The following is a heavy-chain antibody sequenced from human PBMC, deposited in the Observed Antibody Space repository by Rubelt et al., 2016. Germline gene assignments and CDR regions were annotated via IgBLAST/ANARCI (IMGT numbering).Heavy chain of an antibody. CDR1: GGSFSGYY. CDR3: ATVHTVVTSGGAFDI. D-gene: IGHD4-23*01. J-gene: IGHJ3*02. Sequence: QVQLQQWGAGLLKPSETLSLTCAVYGGSFSGYYWSWIRQPPGKGLEWIGEINHSGSTNSNPSVMVLVTLSVKTSRNRSCLKLRSVTPASTAVYYWATVHTVVTSGGAFDIWGQGTMVTVSS. CDR2: INHSGST. V-gene: IGHV4-34*01.